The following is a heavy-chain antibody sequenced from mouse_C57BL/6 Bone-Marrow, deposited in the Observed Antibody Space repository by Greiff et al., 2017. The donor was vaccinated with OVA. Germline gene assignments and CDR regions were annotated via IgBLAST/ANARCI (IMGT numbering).Heavy chain of an antibody. CDR2: IDPENGDT. V-gene: IGHV14-4*01. D-gene: IGHD2-4*01. CDR3: TPIYYDYNFDY. CDR1: GFNIKDDY. J-gene: IGHJ2*01. Sequence: EVQLVESGAELVRPGASVKLSCTASGFNIKDDYMHWVKQWPEQGLEWIGWIDPENGDTEYASKFQGKATITADTSSNTAYLQLSSLTSEDTAVYYCTPIYYDYNFDYWGQGTTLTVSS.